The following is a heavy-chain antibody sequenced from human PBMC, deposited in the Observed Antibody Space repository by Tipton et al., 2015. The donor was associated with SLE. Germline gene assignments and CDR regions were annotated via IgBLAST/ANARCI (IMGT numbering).Heavy chain of an antibody. D-gene: IGHD6-6*01. CDR1: GGSISSYY. CDR2: IYTSGST. V-gene: IGHV4-4*07. CDR3: SRDLHLEYRSPGETFDI. Sequence: TLSLTCTVSGGSISSYYWSWIRQPAGKGLEWIGRIYTSGSTNYNPSLRSRVTMSVDTSKNQFSLKLSSVTAADTAVYYCSRDLHLEYRSPGETFDIWGQVTMVNVSS. J-gene: IGHJ3*02.